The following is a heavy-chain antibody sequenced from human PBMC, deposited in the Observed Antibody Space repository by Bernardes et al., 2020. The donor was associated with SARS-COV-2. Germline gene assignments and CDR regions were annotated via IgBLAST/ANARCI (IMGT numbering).Heavy chain of an antibody. J-gene: IGHJ4*02. V-gene: IGHV3-21*01. CDR2: ISSSSSYI. CDR3: VKRRAIFELWAGTLDY. D-gene: IGHD5-18*01. CDR1: GFTFSSYS. Sequence: GSLRLSCAASGFTFSSYSMNWVRQAPGKGLEWVSSISSSSSYIYYADSLKGRFSISRDSFKNTLYLQMNSLREDDTAVYYCVKRRAIFELWAGTLDYWGQGTLVTVSS.